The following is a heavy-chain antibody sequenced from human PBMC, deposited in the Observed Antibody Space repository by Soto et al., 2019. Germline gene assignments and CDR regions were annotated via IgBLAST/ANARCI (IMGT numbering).Heavy chain of an antibody. D-gene: IGHD2-15*01. Sequence: EVQLVESGGGLVKPGGSLRLSCAASGFSFSSYSMNWVRQAPGKGLEWVSSISSSASNINYADSVKGRFTISRDNAKKSLYLKMNSLRAEDTAVYYCARGYTGYCSGGTCYWFDPWGQGTLVTVSS. CDR1: GFSFSSYS. CDR3: ARGYTGYCSGGTCYWFDP. V-gene: IGHV3-21*01. CDR2: ISSSASNI. J-gene: IGHJ5*02.